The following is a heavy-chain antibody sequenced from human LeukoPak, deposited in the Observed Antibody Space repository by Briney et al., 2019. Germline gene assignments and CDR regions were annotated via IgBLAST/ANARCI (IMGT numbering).Heavy chain of an antibody. V-gene: IGHV3-7*01. CDR3: ARGYYYSGTYYLSFFDY. CDR2: IKQDDSQI. Sequence: PGGSLRLSCAASGFTFNKYALTWVRQAPGKGLEWVGYIKQDDSQIYYLESAEDRFDTIRDNGKNALHLQINSLRAEETAIYYCARGYYYSGTYYLSFFDYWGQGTLVTVSS. D-gene: IGHD3-10*01. J-gene: IGHJ4*02. CDR1: GFTFNKYA.